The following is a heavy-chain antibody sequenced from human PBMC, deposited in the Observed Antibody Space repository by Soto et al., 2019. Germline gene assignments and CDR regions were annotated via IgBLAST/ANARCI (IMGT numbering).Heavy chain of an antibody. CDR3: ARWVNWNPPPGTKYYFDY. CDR1: GGSISSGGYY. J-gene: IGHJ4*02. CDR2: IYYSGST. Sequence: QGELQESGPGLVKPSQTLSRTCTVSGGSISSGGYYWSWIRQHPGKGLEWIGYIYYSGSTYYNPSLKSRVTISVDTSKNQFSLNLSSVTASDTAVYYCARWVNWNPPPGTKYYFDYWGQGTLVTVSS. V-gene: IGHV4-31*03. D-gene: IGHD1-1*01.